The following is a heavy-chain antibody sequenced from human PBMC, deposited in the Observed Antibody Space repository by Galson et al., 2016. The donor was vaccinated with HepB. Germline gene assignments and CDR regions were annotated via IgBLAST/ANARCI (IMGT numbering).Heavy chain of an antibody. D-gene: IGHD3-3*01. Sequence: SVKVSCKASGYTFTSYEITWVRQATGQGLEWMGWMNPNSGNTAYAQKFQGRVTMTRNTSISTAYMELSSLRSEDTAVYYCARGGAIFAVYHDPDPNDYWGQGTLVTVSS. J-gene: IGHJ4*02. CDR1: GYTFTSYE. CDR2: MNPNSGNT. V-gene: IGHV1-8*01. CDR3: ARGGAIFAVYHDPDPNDY.